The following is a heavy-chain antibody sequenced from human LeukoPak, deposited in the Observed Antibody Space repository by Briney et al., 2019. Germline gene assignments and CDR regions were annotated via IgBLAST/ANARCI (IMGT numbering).Heavy chain of an antibody. D-gene: IGHD2-2*01. CDR1: GFTFSSYA. J-gene: IGHJ3*02. Sequence: GGSLRLSCAASGFTFSSYAMSWVRQAPGKGLEWVSAISGSVGGATDYADSVKGRFTISRENSKNTLYLQMNSLRAEDTAVYYCAKVIGSTNRGAFDIWGQGTMVTVSS. CDR2: ISGSVGGAT. V-gene: IGHV3-23*01. CDR3: AKVIGSTNRGAFDI.